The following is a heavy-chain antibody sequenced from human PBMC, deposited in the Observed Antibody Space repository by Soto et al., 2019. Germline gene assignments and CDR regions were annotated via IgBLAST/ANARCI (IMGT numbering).Heavy chain of an antibody. V-gene: IGHV5-51*01. CDR1: GYSFTNYW. J-gene: IGHJ3*01. CDR2: IYPGDSHA. D-gene: IGHD1-26*01. CDR3: ARPYSGGPNDPFDV. Sequence: LGGSLKISCKGSGYSFTNYWIGWVRQMPGKGLEWMGIIYPGDSHAIYSPSFQGQVTMSADKSISTAYLQWSSLKASDTAMYYCARPYSGGPNDPFDVWGQGTMVTVSS.